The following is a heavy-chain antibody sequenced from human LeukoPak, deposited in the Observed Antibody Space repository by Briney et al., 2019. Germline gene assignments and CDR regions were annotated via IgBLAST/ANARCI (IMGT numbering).Heavy chain of an antibody. J-gene: IGHJ4*02. Sequence: PGGSLRLSCAAPGFTFSSYGMHWVRQAPGKGLEWVAVISYDGSNKYYADSVKGRFTISRDNSKNTLYLQMNSLRAEDTAVYYCAKGYSGYDWSLVDYWGQGTLVTVSS. D-gene: IGHD5-12*01. CDR1: GFTFSSYG. V-gene: IGHV3-30*18. CDR2: ISYDGSNK. CDR3: AKGYSGYDWSLVDY.